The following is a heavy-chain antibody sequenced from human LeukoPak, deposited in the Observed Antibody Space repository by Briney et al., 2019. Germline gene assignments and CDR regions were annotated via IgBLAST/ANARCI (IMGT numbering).Heavy chain of an antibody. D-gene: IGHD3-10*01. V-gene: IGHV1-69*05. CDR1: GGTFSSYA. CDR3: AGESFSRRAGITMVRGVITY. J-gene: IGHJ4*02. CDR2: IIPIFGTA. Sequence: SSVKVSCKASGGTFSSYAISWVRQAPGQGLEWMGGIIPIFGTANYAQKFQGRVTITTDESTSTAYMELSSLRSEDTAVYYCAGESFSRRAGITMVRGVITYWGQGTLVTVSS.